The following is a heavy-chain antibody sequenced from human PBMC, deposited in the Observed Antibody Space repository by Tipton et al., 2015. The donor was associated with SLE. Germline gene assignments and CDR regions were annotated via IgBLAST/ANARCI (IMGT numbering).Heavy chain of an antibody. Sequence: LRLSCTVSGGSISSHYWSWIRQPPGKGLEWIGYIYYSGSTNYNPSLKSRVTISVDTSKNQFSLKLSSVTAADTAVYYCATHYYDSSGYYADAFDIWGQGTMVTVSS. D-gene: IGHD3-22*01. V-gene: IGHV4-59*11. CDR3: ATHYYDSSGYYADAFDI. CDR2: IYYSGST. CDR1: GGSISSHY. J-gene: IGHJ3*02.